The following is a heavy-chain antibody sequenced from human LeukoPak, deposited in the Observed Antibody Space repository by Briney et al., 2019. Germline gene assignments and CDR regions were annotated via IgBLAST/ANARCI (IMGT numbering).Heavy chain of an antibody. CDR2: ISSSSSTI. J-gene: IGHJ3*01. Sequence: GGSLRLSCAASRFIFSSHSMNWVRQAPGKGLEWVSYISSSSSTIFYADSVKGRFTISRDNAKNTLYLEMNSLRGEDTAVYYCVGFYAFDFWGQGTMVTVSS. CDR1: RFIFSSHS. V-gene: IGHV3-48*01. CDR3: VGFYAFDF.